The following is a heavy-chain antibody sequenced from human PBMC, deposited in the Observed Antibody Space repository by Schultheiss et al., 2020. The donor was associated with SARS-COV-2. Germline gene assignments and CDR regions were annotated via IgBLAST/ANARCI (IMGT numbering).Heavy chain of an antibody. V-gene: IGHV3-21*04. Sequence: GGSLRLSCAASGFTFSSYSMNWVRQAPGKGLEWVSSISSSSSYIYYADSVKGRFTISRDNAKNTLYLQMNSLRAEDTAIYYCAKERQQLIFDYWGQGTLVTVSS. J-gene: IGHJ4*02. CDR3: AKERQQLIFDY. CDR2: ISSSSSYI. CDR1: GFTFSSYS. D-gene: IGHD2-21*01.